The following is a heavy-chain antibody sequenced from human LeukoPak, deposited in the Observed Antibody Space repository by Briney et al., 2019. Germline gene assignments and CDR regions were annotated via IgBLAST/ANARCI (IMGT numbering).Heavy chain of an antibody. V-gene: IGHV3-21*01. Sequence: PGGSLRLSCAASGFTFSSCGFNWVRQAPGKGLEWVSSIGPTGTDRYYADSVRGRFTISRDNAKNSMYLQMDSLRDEDRAVYHCATETIGRHYDYWGQGTLLTVCS. J-gene: IGHJ4*02. CDR2: IGPTGTDR. CDR1: GFTFSSCG. D-gene: IGHD1-14*01. CDR3: ATETIGRHYDY.